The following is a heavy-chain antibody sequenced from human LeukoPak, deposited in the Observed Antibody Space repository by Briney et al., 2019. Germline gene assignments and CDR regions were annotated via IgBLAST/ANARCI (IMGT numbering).Heavy chain of an antibody. D-gene: IGHD6-19*01. Sequence: PSETLSLACTVSGGSISNYYWSWIRQPPGKGLEWIGFIYDSGSTNYYPSLKSRVTISVDTSKNQFSLKLTSVTAADTAVYYCARLPLSSGWYNYFDYWGQGTLVTVSS. J-gene: IGHJ4*02. CDR1: GGSISNYY. V-gene: IGHV4-59*08. CDR2: IYDSGST. CDR3: ARLPLSSGWYNYFDY.